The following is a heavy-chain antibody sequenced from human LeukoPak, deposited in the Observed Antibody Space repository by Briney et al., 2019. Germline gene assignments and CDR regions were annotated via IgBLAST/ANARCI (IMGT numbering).Heavy chain of an antibody. J-gene: IGHJ4*02. CDR1: GGSISTYY. CDR2: IYYNGNT. D-gene: IGHD6-19*01. Sequence: SETLSLTCTVSGGSISTYYWSGIRQPPGKGLEWIGYIYYNGNTNYNPSLKSRVTISVDTSKNQFSLKLSSVTAADTAVYFCARRVAVTARYYFDFWGQGTLVTVSS. V-gene: IGHV4-59*08. CDR3: ARRVAVTARYYFDF.